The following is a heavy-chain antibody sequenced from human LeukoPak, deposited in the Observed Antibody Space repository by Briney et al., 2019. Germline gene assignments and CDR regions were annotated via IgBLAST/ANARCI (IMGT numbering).Heavy chain of an antibody. CDR3: ARDKDYGFDY. V-gene: IGHV3-48*02. D-gene: IGHD4-17*01. CDR2: ISGII. J-gene: IGHJ4*02. CDR1: GFTFSDYS. Sequence: GGSLRLSCAASGFTFSDYSLNWVRQAPGKGPEWVSYISGIIFYADSVKGRFTISRDNAKNSLYLQMNSLRDEDTAVYYCARDKDYGFDYWGQGILVSVSS.